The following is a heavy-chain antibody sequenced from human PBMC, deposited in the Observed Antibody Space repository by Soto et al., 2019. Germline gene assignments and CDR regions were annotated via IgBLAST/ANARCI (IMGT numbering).Heavy chain of an antibody. CDR1: AGSISSSSYY. D-gene: IGHD3-3*02. V-gene: IGHV4-39*01. J-gene: IGHJ5*02. Sequence: SETLSLTCTVSAGSISSSSYYWGWLRQPPGKGLEWIGSIYYSGSTYYNPSLKSRVTISVDTSKNQFSLKLSSVTAADTAVYYCASSKIAFYNGFYPCGQGTVVPVSS. CDR3: ASSKIAFYNGFYP. CDR2: IYYSGST.